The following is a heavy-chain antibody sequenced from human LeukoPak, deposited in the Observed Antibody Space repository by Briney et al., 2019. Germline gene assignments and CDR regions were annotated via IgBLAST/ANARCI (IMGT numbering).Heavy chain of an antibody. CDR3: AKELERTLLEY. D-gene: IGHD1-1*01. V-gene: IGHV3-23*01. CDR2: ISGSGGTT. Sequence: GGSLRLSCAASGFTFSMYAMTWVRQAPGKGLEWVSVISGSGGTTDYADSVKGRFTISRDSSKNTLYLQMKSLRAEDTAVYYCAKELERTLLEYWGQGTLVTVSS. CDR1: GFTFSMYA. J-gene: IGHJ4*02.